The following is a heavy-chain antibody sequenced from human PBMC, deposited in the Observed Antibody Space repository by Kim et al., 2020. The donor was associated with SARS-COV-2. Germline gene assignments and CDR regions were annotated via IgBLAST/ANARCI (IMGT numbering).Heavy chain of an antibody. CDR3: ARDTRWLQFNGMDV. J-gene: IGHJ6*02. CDR2: IIPILGIA. Sequence: SVKVSCKASGGTFSSYAISWVRQAPGQGLEWMGSIIPILGIANYAQKFQGRVTITADKSTSTAYMELSSLRSEDTAVYYCARDTRWLQFNGMDVWGQRTTGTRSS. D-gene: IGHD5-12*01. V-gene: IGHV1-69*04. CDR1: GGTFSSYA.